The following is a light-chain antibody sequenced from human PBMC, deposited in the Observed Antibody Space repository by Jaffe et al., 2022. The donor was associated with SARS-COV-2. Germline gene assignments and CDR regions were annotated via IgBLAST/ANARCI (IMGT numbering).Light chain of an antibody. CDR2: ADS. J-gene: IGLJ2*01. CDR3: QSYDSSLSVWV. CDR1: SSNIGAGYD. V-gene: IGLV1-40*01. Sequence: QSVLTQSPSVSGAPGQRVTISCIGSSSNIGAGYDVHWYQHLPGIAPKLLIYADSNRPSGVPDRFSGSKSGTSASLAITGLQAEDEADYYCQSYDSSLSVWVFGGGTQLTVL.